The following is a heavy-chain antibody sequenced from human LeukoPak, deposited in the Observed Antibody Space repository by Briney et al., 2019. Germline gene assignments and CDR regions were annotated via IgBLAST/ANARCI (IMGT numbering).Heavy chain of an antibody. CDR2: ISAYNGNT. V-gene: IGHV1-18*01. CDR1: GYTFTSYG. CDR3: ARGSGGVYQSQLLSASYYYYYMDV. J-gene: IGHJ6*03. D-gene: IGHD2-2*01. Sequence: ASVKVSCKASGYTFTSYGISWVRQAPGQGLEWMGWISAYNGNTNYAQKLQGRVTMTTDTSTSTAYMELRSLRSDDTAVYYCARGSGGVYQSQLLSASYYYYYMDVWGKGTTVTVSS.